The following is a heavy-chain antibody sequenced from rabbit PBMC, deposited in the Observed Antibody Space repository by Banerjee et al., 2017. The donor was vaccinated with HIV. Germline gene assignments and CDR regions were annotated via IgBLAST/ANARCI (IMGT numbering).Heavy chain of an antibody. D-gene: IGHD1-1*01. CDR3: ARWSRSSTGFFDL. Sequence: EESGGDLVKPEGSLTLTCTASGFSFSSSNWICWVRQAPGKGLEWIGWINIDAGSTNYASWAKGRFTISKTSSTTVTLQMTRLTAADTATYFCARWSRSSTGFFDLWGPGTLVTVS. CDR2: INIDAGST. V-gene: IGHV1S45*01. J-gene: IGHJ4*01. CDR1: GFSFSSSNW.